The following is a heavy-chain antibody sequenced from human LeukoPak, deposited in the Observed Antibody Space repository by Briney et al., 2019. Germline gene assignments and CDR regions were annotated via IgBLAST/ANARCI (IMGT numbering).Heavy chain of an antibody. Sequence: SSVKVSFKASRYTFTAYYMHWVRQAPGQGLEWMGWINPNSGGTNYAQKFQGRVTMTRDTSISTAYMELSRLRSDDTAVYYCARDRVVVPAAFDYWGQGTLVTVSS. CDR1: RYTFTAYY. CDR2: INPNSGGT. D-gene: IGHD2-2*01. J-gene: IGHJ4*02. CDR3: ARDRVVVPAAFDY. V-gene: IGHV1-2*02.